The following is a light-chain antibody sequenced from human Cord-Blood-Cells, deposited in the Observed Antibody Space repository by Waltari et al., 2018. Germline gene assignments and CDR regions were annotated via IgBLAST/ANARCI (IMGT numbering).Light chain of an antibody. CDR2: GAS. J-gene: IGKJ1*01. CDR3: QQYGSSPT. Sequence: EIVFPQSPGPLPLSPGERATPSCRASQSVSSSYLAWYQQKPGQAPRLLIYGASSRATGIPDRFSGSGSGTDFTLTISRLEPEDFAVYYCQQYGSSPTFGQGTKVEIK. V-gene: IGKV3-20*01. CDR1: QSVSSSY.